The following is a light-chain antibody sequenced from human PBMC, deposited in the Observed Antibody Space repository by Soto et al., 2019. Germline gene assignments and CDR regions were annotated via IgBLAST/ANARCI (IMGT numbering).Light chain of an antibody. V-gene: IGLV1-44*01. J-gene: IGLJ1*01. CDR2: NNN. CDR1: SSNIGTNA. CDR3: AAWDDSLNGYV. Sequence: QSVLTQPSSASGTPGQRVTISCSGGSSNIGTNAVNWYQQLPGTAPKLLIYNNNQRPSGVPDRFSGSKSGTSASLAISGLQSEDGADYYCAAWDDSLNGYVFGTGTKSPS.